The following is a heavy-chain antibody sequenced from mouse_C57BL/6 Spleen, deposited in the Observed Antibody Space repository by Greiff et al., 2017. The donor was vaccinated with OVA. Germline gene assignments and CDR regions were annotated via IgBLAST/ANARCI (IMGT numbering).Heavy chain of an antibody. V-gene: IGHV1-26*01. J-gene: IGHJ1*03. CDR2: INPNNGGT. D-gene: IGHD1-1*01. CDR1: GYTFTDYY. Sequence: VQLQQSGPELVKPGASVKISCKASGYTFTDYYMNWVKQSHGKSLEWIGDINPNNGGTSYNQKFKGKATLTVDKSSSTAYMELRSLTSEDSAVYYCAGLLRWYFDVWGTGTTVTVSS. CDR3: AGLLRWYFDV.